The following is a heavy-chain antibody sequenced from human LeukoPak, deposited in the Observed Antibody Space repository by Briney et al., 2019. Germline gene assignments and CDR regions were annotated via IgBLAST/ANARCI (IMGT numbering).Heavy chain of an antibody. Sequence: SETLSLTCTVSGVSISIFFGSWLRHPAGEGLEGIGRINTSGSTNYNPSLKSRVTMSVDTSKNQFSLKLSSVTAADTAVYYCARDHIVVVPAAISWFDPWGQGTLVTVSS. CDR2: INTSGST. J-gene: IGHJ5*02. CDR1: GVSISIFF. CDR3: ARDHIVVVPAAISWFDP. V-gene: IGHV4-4*07. D-gene: IGHD2-2*01.